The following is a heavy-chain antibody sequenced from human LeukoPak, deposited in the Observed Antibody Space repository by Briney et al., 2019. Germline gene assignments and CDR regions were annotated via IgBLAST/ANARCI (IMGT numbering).Heavy chain of an antibody. V-gene: IGHV4-39*07. J-gene: IGHJ4*02. CDR3: ARAVEQCPDY. CDR2: IYYSGST. D-gene: IGHD6-19*01. Sequence: SETLSLTCTVSGGSISSSSYYRGWIRQPPGKGLEWIGSIYYSGSTYYNPSLKSRVTISVDTSKNQFSLKLSSVTAADTAVYYCARAVEQCPDYWGQGTLVTVSS. CDR1: GGSISSSSYY.